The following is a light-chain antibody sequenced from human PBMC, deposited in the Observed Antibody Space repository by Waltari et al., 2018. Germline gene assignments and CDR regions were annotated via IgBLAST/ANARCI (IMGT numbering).Light chain of an antibody. CDR2: AAS. CDR3: QHSYSTPYT. J-gene: IGKJ2*01. CDR1: QSITTY. Sequence: DIQMTQSPSSLSASIGDRVIITCRASQSITTYLSWFQQKPGKAPKLLIYAASSLPSGVSSRFSGSGSGTDFTLTISSLQPEDFATYYCQHSYSTPYTFGQGTKLEIK. V-gene: IGKV1-39*01.